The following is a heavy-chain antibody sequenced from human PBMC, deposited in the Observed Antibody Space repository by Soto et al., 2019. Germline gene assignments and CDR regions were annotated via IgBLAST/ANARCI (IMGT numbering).Heavy chain of an antibody. Sequence: QITLKESGPSLPKPTQTLTVTCTISGFSLTTEGVGVAWIRQPPGKALEWLASIYWHEDVRKNPSLGNRVTITRDTAKRQVDLTFTNIDPVDTATYYCIRAFDWNYDWGQGNLVTVSS. V-gene: IGHV2-5*04. CDR3: IRAFDWNYD. J-gene: IGHJ4*02. CDR1: GFSLTTEGVG. D-gene: IGHD1-7*01. CDR2: IYWHEDV.